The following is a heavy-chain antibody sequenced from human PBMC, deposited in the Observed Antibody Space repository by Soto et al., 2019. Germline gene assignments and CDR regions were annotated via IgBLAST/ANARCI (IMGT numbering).Heavy chain of an antibody. V-gene: IGHV1-46*01. CDR3: ARALPQQWPYLYHYYGMDV. CDR2: INPSGGST. Sequence: QVQLVQSGAEVKKPGASVKVSCKASGYTFTSYYMHWVRQAPGQGLEWMGIINPSGGSTSYAQKFQGRVTMTRDTSTSTVYMELSSLRSEDTAVYYCARALPQQWPYLYHYYGMDVWGQGTTVTVSS. J-gene: IGHJ6*02. D-gene: IGHD6-19*01. CDR1: GYTFTSYY.